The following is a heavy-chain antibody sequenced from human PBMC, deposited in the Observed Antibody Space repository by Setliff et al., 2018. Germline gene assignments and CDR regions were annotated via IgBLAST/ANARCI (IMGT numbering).Heavy chain of an antibody. J-gene: IGHJ4*02. CDR2: ISSSSSTI. Sequence: PGGSLRLSCAASGFTFSSYSMNWVRQAPGKGLEWVSYISSSSSTIYYADSVKGRFTISRDNAKNSLYLQMNSLRAEDTAVYYCAKSVGGLTSSSVGYWGQGTLVTVSS. CDR3: AKSVGGLTSSSVGY. V-gene: IGHV3-48*01. CDR1: GFTFSSYS. D-gene: IGHD2-2*01.